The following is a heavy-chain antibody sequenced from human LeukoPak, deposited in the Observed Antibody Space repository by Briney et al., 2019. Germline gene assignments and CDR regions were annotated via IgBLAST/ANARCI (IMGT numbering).Heavy chain of an antibody. D-gene: IGHD3-22*01. CDR3: ARDVGYYYDSGGFDPGPFDI. CDR2: IVPIFGTT. Sequence: ASVKVSCKASGYTFISYGISWVRQAPGQGLEWMGGIVPIFGTTNYAQKFQGRVTITADKSTNTGYMELNSLRSEDTAVYFCARDVGYYYDSGGFDPGPFDIWGQGTTVTVSS. CDR1: GYTFISYG. J-gene: IGHJ3*02. V-gene: IGHV1-69*06.